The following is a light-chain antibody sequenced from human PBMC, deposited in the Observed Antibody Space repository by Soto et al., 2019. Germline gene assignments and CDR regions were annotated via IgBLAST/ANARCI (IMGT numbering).Light chain of an antibody. CDR2: DAS. Sequence: EIVMTQSPGTLSVSPRERATLFCRASQIVRSSLAWYQQKPGQAPRLFIYDASTRATGIPARFSGSGSGTEFTLTISSLQSEDFAVYYCQQYNSWPETFGQGTKVDIK. CDR3: QQYNSWPET. CDR1: QIVRSS. V-gene: IGKV3-15*01. J-gene: IGKJ1*01.